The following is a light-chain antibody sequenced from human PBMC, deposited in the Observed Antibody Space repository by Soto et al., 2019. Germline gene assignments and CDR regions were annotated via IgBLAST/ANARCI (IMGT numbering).Light chain of an antibody. Sequence: EIVLTQSPGTLSLSPGERATLSCRASQSVSSSSLVWYQQKSGQAPRLLIYGASARATGIPDRFSGSGSGTDFTLTISRLEPEDFAVYYCQQYGSSPLTFGQGTKVE. CDR3: QQYGSSPLT. CDR2: GAS. CDR1: QSVSSSS. V-gene: IGKV3-20*01. J-gene: IGKJ1*01.